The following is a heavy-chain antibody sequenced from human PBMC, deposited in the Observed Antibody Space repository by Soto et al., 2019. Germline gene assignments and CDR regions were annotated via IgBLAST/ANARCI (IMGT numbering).Heavy chain of an antibody. D-gene: IGHD3-22*01. CDR2: IKSTTDGGTT. J-gene: IGHJ4*01. Sequence: GGSLRLSCAASGFTFSNAWMSWVRQAPGKGLEWVGRIKSTTDGGTTDYAAPVKGRFTISRDDSKNTLYLQMNSLKTEDTAVYYCATDLPHYYDSSGYYYYFDYWGQGTLVTVSS. CDR1: GFTFSNAW. V-gene: IGHV3-15*01. CDR3: ATDLPHYYDSSGYYYYFDY.